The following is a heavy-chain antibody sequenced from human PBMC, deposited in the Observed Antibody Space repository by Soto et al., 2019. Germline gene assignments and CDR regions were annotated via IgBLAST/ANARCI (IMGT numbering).Heavy chain of an antibody. CDR1: GYTFTSYG. CDR2: ISAYNGNT. V-gene: IGHV1-18*01. D-gene: IGHD2-15*01. CDR3: ARVYCSGGSCYSEPDV. Sequence: QVQLVQSGAGVKKPGASVKVSCKASGYTFTSYGISWVRQAPGQGLEWMGWISAYNGNTNYAQKLQGRVTMTTDTSTSTAYMDLRNLRSDDTAVYYCARVYCSGGSCYSEPDVWGQGTTVTVSS. J-gene: IGHJ6*02.